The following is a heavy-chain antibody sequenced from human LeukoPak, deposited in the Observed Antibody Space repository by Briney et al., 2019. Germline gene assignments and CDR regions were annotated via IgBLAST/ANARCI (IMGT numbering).Heavy chain of an antibody. Sequence: GGSLRLSCAASGFSFSESYKSWIRQTPGRGLEWVAYISGSGSSMYYADAVKGRFTISRDNARNSLYLYMSSLRADDTAVFYCARGKRRFDYWGQGTLVTVSS. CDR2: ISGSGSSM. J-gene: IGHJ4*02. V-gene: IGHV3-11*01. CDR1: GFSFSESY. CDR3: ARGKRRFDY.